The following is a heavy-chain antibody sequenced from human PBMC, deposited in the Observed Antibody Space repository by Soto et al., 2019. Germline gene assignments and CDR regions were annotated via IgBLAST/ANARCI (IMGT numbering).Heavy chain of an antibody. J-gene: IGHJ3*02. CDR2: IWYDGSNK. Sequence: QVQLVESGGGVVQPGRSLRLSCAASGFTFSSYGMHWVRQAPGKGLGWVAVIWYDGSNKYYADSVKGRFTISRDNSKNTLYLQMNSLRAEDTAVYYCARDKSGYMLDIWGQVTMVTVSS. CDR3: ARDKSGYMLDI. D-gene: IGHD5-12*01. V-gene: IGHV3-33*01. CDR1: GFTFSSYG.